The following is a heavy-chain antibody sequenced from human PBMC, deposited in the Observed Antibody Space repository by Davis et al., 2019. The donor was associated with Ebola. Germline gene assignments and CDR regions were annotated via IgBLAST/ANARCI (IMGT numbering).Heavy chain of an antibody. D-gene: IGHD2-8*02. Sequence: ASVKVSCKASGYTFTSYGISWVRQAPGQGLEWMGWISAYNGNTNYAQKLQGRVTMTTDTSTSTAYMELRSLRSDDTAVYYCARDGPGLEPYWYFDYWGQGTLVTVSS. CDR3: ARDGPGLEPYWYFDY. J-gene: IGHJ4*02. CDR1: GYTFTSYG. CDR2: ISAYNGNT. V-gene: IGHV1-18*01.